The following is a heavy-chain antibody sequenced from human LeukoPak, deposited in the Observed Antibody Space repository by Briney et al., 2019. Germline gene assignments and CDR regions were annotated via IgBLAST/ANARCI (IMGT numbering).Heavy chain of an antibody. CDR2: IYWDDDK. CDR3: AHPQNSYNMDWGWFDP. CDR1: GFSLTTGGVG. D-gene: IGHD3/OR15-3a*01. V-gene: IGHV2-5*02. Sequence: SGPTLVKPTQTLTLTCTFSGFSLTTGGVGVAWIRQPPGKALEWLALIYWDDDKRYNPSLRSRLTITKDTSKNQVVLTMTNMDPVDTATYYCAHPQNSYNMDWGWFDPWGQGSLVTVSS. J-gene: IGHJ5*02.